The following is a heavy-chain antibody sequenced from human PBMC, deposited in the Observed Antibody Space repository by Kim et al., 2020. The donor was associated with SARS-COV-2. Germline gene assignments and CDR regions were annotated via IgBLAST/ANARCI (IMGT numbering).Heavy chain of an antibody. CDR3: ARDQGKATFDY. Sequence: LSLTCAASGFTFSSYSMNWVRQAPGKGLEWVSSISSSSSYIYYADSVKGRFTISRDNAKNSLYLQMNSLRAEDTAVYYCARDQGKATFDYWGQGTLVTVSS. CDR1: GFTFSSYS. J-gene: IGHJ4*02. CDR2: ISSSSSYI. V-gene: IGHV3-21*01.